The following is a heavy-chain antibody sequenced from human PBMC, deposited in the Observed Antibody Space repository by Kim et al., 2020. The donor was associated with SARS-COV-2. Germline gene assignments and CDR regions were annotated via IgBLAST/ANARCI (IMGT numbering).Heavy chain of an antibody. CDR3: ARGREDILTGHFDL. D-gene: IGHD3-9*01. CDR2: IIPVFGTA. CDR1: GGTLTSYA. V-gene: IGHV1-69*13. Sequence: SVKVSCKPSGGTLTSYAFSWVRQAPGQGLEWMGGIIPVFGTAKYAQNFQGRVTITADESTSTVFMELSSLRSEDMAVYYCARGREDILTGHFDLWGRGTLITVSS. J-gene: IGHJ2*01.